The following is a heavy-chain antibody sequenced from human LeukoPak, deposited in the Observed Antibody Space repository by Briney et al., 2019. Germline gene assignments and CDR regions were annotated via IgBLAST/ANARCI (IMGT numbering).Heavy chain of an antibody. CDR1: GFTFSSYW. CDR3: ARSLGYCSAGSCFPFDY. D-gene: IGHD2-15*01. CDR2: IKQDGSDK. J-gene: IGHJ4*02. V-gene: IGHV3-7*05. Sequence: AGGSLRLSCAASGFTFSSYWISWVRHAPGKGLEWVANIKQDGSDKYYVDSVKCRFTISRDNAKNSRYLQMNSLRAEDTAVYYCARSLGYCSAGSCFPFDYWGQGTLVTVSS.